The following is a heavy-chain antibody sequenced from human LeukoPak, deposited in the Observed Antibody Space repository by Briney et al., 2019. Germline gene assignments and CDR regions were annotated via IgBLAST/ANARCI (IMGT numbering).Heavy chain of an antibody. J-gene: IGHJ4*02. CDR2: IWHSGTT. D-gene: IGHD2-2*02. CDR1: GWSVTSGYY. V-gene: IGHV4-38-2*01. CDR3: ARHYSSSTCYSPFGD. Sequence: SETLSLTCAVSGWSVTSGYYWGWVRQPPGKGLEWIGSIWHSGTTHYNPSLKSRVPISLDTSKNQFFLNLTSVTAADTAMYYCARHYSSSTCYSPFGDWGQGTLVTVSS.